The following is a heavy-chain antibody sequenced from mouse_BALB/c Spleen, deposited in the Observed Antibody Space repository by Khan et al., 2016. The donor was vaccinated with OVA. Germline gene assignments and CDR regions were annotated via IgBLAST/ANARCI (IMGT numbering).Heavy chain of an antibody. V-gene: IGHV9-3*02. CDR3: AREITSLFDP. D-gene: IGHD1-1*01. CDR1: GYTFTNYG. CDR2: INTNTGEP. J-gene: IGHJ2*01. Sequence: QIQLVQSGPELKKPGETVKISCKASGYTFTNYGMNWVKQAPGKDLKWMGWINTNTGEPTYAEEFKGRFAFSLDTSASTASLQLNHLKNEDTATYFCAREITSLFDPWCQGTTLTVSS.